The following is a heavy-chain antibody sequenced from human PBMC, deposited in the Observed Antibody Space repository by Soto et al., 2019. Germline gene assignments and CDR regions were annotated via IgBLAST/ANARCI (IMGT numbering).Heavy chain of an antibody. V-gene: IGHV3-48*02. D-gene: IGHD6-6*01. J-gene: IGHJ4*02. Sequence: GGSLRLSCAASGFTFSSYSMNWVRQAPGKGLEWVSYISSSSSTIYYADSVKGRFTISRDNAKNSLYLQMNSLRDEDTAVYYCARWGHSSSSGDRGPHFEYWGQGTLVNVS. CDR3: ARWGHSSSSGDRGPHFEY. CDR2: ISSSSSTI. CDR1: GFTFSSYS.